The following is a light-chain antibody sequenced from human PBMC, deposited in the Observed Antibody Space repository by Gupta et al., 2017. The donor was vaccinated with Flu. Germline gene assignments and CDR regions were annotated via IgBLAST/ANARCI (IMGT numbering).Light chain of an antibody. CDR3: QQHDSTSHI. V-gene: IGKV4-1*01. CDR1: QRVVYCPYNRNY. Sequence: IVMTQSQDSLAVTLGERATINCKSSQRVVYCPYNRNYFDWYQQKPGQPPKRLIYCAATRESGVPDRFFVGGSGTEFSLTISSLQAEDVSVDYCQQHDSTSHIFGHGTKLDIK. J-gene: IGKJ2*01. CDR2: CAA.